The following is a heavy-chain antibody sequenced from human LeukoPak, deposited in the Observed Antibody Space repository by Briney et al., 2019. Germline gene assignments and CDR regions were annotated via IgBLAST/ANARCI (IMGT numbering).Heavy chain of an antibody. CDR3: ARHNGGFGEYTPRFEY. J-gene: IGHJ4*02. V-gene: IGHV4-59*08. CDR1: GGSICSYY. CDR2: IYYSGST. Sequence: SETLSLTCTVSGGSICSYYWSWIRQPPGKGLEWIGYIYYSGSTNYNPSLKSRVTISVDTSKNQFSLKLSSVTAADTAVYYCARHNGGFGEYTPRFEYWGQGTLVTVSS. D-gene: IGHD3-10*01.